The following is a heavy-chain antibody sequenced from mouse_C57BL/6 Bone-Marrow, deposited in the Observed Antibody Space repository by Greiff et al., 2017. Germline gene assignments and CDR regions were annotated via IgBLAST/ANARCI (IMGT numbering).Heavy chain of an antibody. Sequence: QVQLQQPGAELVKPGASVKLSCKASGYTFTCYWMHWVKQRPGQGLEWIGMIHPNSGSTNYNEKFKSKATLTVDKSSGTAYMQLSSLTSKDSAVYYCANLCLRDYWGQGTTHTVSA. CDR1: GYTFTCYW. CDR3: ANLCLRDY. J-gene: IGHJ2*01. CDR2: IHPNSGST. D-gene: IGHD1-1*01. V-gene: IGHV1-64*01.